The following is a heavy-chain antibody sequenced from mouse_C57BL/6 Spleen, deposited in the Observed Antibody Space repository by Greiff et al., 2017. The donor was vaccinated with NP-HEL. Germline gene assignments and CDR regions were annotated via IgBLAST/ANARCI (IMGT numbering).Heavy chain of an antibody. CDR3: ARNPYGTPMDY. CDR2: IYPGDGDT. D-gene: IGHD2-1*01. V-gene: IGHV1-80*01. Sequence: QVQLKESGAELVKPGASVKISCKASGYAFSSYWMNWVKQRPGKGLEWIGQIYPGDGDTNYNGKFKGKATLTADKSSSTAYMQLSSLTSEDSAVYFCARNPYGTPMDYWGQGTSVTVSS. CDR1: GYAFSSYW. J-gene: IGHJ4*01.